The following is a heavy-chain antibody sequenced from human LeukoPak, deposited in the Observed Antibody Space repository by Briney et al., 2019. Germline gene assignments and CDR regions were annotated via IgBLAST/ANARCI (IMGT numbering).Heavy chain of an antibody. V-gene: IGHV3-23*01. J-gene: IGHJ3*02. CDR2: ISGSGGST. CDR1: GFTFSSYE. Sequence: GGSLRLSXAASGFTFSSYEMNWVRQAPGKGLEWVLVISGSGGSTYYADSVKGRFTISRDNSKNTLYLQMNSLRAEDTAVYYCAKDSLRSVRGRYYDSSGYYPYDAFDIWGQGTMVTVSS. CDR3: AKDSLRSVRGRYYDSSGYYPYDAFDI. D-gene: IGHD3-22*01.